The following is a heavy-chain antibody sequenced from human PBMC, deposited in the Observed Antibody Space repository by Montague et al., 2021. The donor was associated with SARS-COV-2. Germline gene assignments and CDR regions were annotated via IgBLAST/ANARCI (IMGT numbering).Heavy chain of an antibody. CDR1: GDSVSTNNTT. CDR2: TYFRSKWYN. J-gene: IGHJ4*02. CDR3: GRVFAPAGTFDF. D-gene: IGHD6-13*01. V-gene: IGHV6-1*01. Sequence: CAISGDSVSTNNTTWNWVRQSPSGDLEWLGRTYFRSKWYNDYAVXVKSRITINSDTSKNQFSLQLKSVTPKDTAIYFCGRVFAPAGTFDFWGQGTLVTVSS.